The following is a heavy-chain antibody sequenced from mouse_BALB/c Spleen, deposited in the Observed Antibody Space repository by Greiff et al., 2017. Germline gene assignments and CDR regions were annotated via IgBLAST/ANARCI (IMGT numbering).Heavy chain of an antibody. CDR1: GYTFTEYT. Sequence: VQLQQSGPELVQPGASVKISCTTSGYTFTEYTMHWVKQSHGKSLEWIGGINPNNGGTSYNQKFKGKATLTVDKSSSTAYMELRSLTSEDSAVYYCARDYDKEPAWFAYWGQGTLVTGSA. J-gene: IGHJ3*01. CDR2: INPNNGGT. D-gene: IGHD2-4*01. V-gene: IGHV1-18*01. CDR3: ARDYDKEPAWFAY.